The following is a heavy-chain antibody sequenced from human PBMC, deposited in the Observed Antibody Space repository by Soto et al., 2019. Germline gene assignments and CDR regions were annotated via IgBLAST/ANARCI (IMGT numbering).Heavy chain of an antibody. CDR3: ASWAGETSDWSGPYDF. J-gene: IGHJ4*02. CDR2: INAGDGNA. Sequence: VQHVQSGAEATRPGDSVKVSCKVSAYSSTDYTIHWVRQAPGQRLEWMGWINAGDGNARYSQTFQGRVTITRDKSARTVYLELSSPMSEDTAVYYCASWAGETSDWSGPYDFWGQGTLVTVSS. V-gene: IGHV1-3*01. D-gene: IGHD6-19*01. CDR1: AYSSTDYT.